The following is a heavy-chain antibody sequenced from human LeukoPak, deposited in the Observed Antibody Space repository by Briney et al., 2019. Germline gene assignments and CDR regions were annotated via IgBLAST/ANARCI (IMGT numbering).Heavy chain of an antibody. V-gene: IGHV3-23*01. Sequence: PGGSLRLSCAASRFTFSGYAMYWVRQAPGKGLEWVSCINASGGNTYYADSVKGRVTISRDNSNNTLYLPMNSLRAEDTAVYYCAKGSGSGWYGWFDPWGQGTLVTVSS. CDR2: INASGGNT. J-gene: IGHJ5*02. D-gene: IGHD6-19*01. CDR3: AKGSGSGWYGWFDP. CDR1: RFTFSGYA.